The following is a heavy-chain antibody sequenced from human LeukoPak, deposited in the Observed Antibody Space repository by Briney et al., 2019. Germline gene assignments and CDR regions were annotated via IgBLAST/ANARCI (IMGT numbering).Heavy chain of an antibody. CDR3: ARVGEQQLSGPPDY. J-gene: IGHJ4*02. CDR2: ISSSSSYI. CDR1: GFTFSSYS. V-gene: IGHV3-21*01. D-gene: IGHD6-13*01. Sequence: GGSLRLSCAASGFTFSSYSMNWVRQAPGKGLEWVSSISSSSSYIYYADSVKGRFTISRDNAKNSLYLQMNSLRAEDTAVYYCARVGEQQLSGPPDYWGQGTLVTVSS.